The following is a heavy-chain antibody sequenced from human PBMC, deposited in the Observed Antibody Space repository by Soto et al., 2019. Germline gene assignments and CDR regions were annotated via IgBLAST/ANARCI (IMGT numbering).Heavy chain of an antibody. CDR1: GGSISSGNW. CDR2: IYHSGST. J-gene: IGHJ6*02. V-gene: IGHV4-4*02. Sequence: SETLALTCAVSGGSISSGNWWSWVRQPPGKGLEWIGEIYHSGSTNYNPSLKSRVTISVDKSKNQFSLKLSSVTAADTAVYYCARLNEEGSSWYYYYGMDVLGQGTTVTVSS. CDR3: ARLNEEGSSWYYYYGMDV. D-gene: IGHD6-13*01.